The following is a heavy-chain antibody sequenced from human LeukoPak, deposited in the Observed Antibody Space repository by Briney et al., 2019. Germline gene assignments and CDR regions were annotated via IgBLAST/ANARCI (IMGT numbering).Heavy chain of an antibody. J-gene: IGHJ4*02. Sequence: PGGSLRLSCATSGLTFTHYWMSWIRQAPGKGLEWVANIKQDGSQQYYLDSVEGRFTISRDNAKNSLYLQMNNLRAEDTAVYYCSNGIYSSSYWGQGTLVTVSS. CDR1: GLTFTHYW. CDR3: SNGIYSSSY. CDR2: IKQDGSQQ. V-gene: IGHV3-7*01. D-gene: IGHD6-6*01.